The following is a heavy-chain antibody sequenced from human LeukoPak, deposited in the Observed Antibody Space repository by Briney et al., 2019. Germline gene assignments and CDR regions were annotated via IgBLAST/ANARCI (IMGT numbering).Heavy chain of an antibody. J-gene: IGHJ6*02. V-gene: IGHV3-66*01. D-gene: IGHD4-17*01. CDR2: IYSGGST. Sequence: GGSLRLSCAASGFTVSSNHMSWVRQAPGKGLEWVSVIYSGGSTYYADSVKGRFTISRDNSKNTLYLQMNSLRAEDTAVYYCARDYGDPYYYYGMDVWGQGTTVTVSS. CDR1: GFTVSSNH. CDR3: ARDYGDPYYYYGMDV.